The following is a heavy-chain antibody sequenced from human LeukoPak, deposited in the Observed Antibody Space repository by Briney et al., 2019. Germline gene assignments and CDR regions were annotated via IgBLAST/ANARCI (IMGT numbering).Heavy chain of an antibody. CDR2: ISSNGVT. CDR1: GFSFSTCA. J-gene: IGHJ4*02. CDR3: VKSLYQDYRRNIDF. Sequence: GGSLRLSCSASGFSFSTCALHWVRQAPGMGLEYVSAISSNGVTYYADSVKGRFTIFRDNPKNTLYLQMTSLRTEDTAVYYCVKSLYQDYRRNIDFWGQGTLVTVSS. V-gene: IGHV3-64D*09. D-gene: IGHD2-2*01.